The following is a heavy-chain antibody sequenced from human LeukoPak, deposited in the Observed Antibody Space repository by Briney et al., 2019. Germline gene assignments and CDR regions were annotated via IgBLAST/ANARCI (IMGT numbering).Heavy chain of an antibody. CDR2: IHHSGST. CDR1: GDSISNSHW. CDR3: ATGAGDFDH. Sequence: SGTLSLTCAVSGDSISNSHWWSWARQSPGKGLEWIGQIHHSGSTNYSPSLKSRVIISIDKSKNQFSLNLNSVTAADTALYYCATGAGDFDHWGQGILVTVSS. D-gene: IGHD1-14*01. V-gene: IGHV4-4*02. J-gene: IGHJ4*02.